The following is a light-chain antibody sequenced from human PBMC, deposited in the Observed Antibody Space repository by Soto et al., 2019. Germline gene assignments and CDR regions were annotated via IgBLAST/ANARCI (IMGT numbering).Light chain of an antibody. J-gene: IGKJ4*01. CDR3: QQYVTLPLT. CDR1: QSVRNNF. Sequence: EIVLTQSPGTLSLSPGERAALSCRASQSVRNNFLAWYQQKPGQAPRLLISGASSRATGIPDRFSGTGSGTDFTLTISRLEPEDFAVYYCQQYVTLPLTFGGGTKVEIK. V-gene: IGKV3-20*01. CDR2: GAS.